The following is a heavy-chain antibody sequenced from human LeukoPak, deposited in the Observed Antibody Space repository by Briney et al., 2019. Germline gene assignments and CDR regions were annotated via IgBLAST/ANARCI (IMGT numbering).Heavy chain of an antibody. CDR3: ATRSWYGARYFQH. D-gene: IGHD6-13*01. V-gene: IGHV4-34*01. CDR2: INHSGST. Sequence: SETLSLTCAVYGGSFSGYYWSWIRQPPGKGLEWIGEINHSGSTNYNPSLKSRVTISVDTSKHQFSLKLSSVTAADTAVYYCATRSWYGARYFQHWGQGTLVTVSS. J-gene: IGHJ1*01. CDR1: GGSFSGYY.